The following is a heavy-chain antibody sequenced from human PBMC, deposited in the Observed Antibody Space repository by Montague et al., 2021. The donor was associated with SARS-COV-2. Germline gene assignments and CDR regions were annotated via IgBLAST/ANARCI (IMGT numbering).Heavy chain of an antibody. CDR3: TRDYRSIVGDGLDI. Sequence: SLRLSCAASGFTLSNYDMNGVRQAPGKGPEWISYISTSAYTTSYAGSVKGRFTISRDNGKNSLYLQMNSLRVEDTAVYYCTRDYRSIVGDGLDIWGQGTKVTVSS. D-gene: IGHD3-16*02. CDR1: GFTLSNYD. CDR2: ISTSAYTT. V-gene: IGHV3-48*03. J-gene: IGHJ3*02.